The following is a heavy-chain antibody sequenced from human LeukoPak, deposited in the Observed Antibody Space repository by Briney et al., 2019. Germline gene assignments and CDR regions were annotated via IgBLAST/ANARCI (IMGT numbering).Heavy chain of an antibody. CDR3: ARHNSGSYFGYDMDV. D-gene: IGHD1-26*01. Sequence: ASVKVSCKASGGTFSSYAISWVRQAPGQGLEWMGWINPNSGGTNYAQKFQGRVTMTRDTSISTAYMELSRLRSDDTAVFYCARHNSGSYFGYDMDVWGQGTTVTVSS. CDR1: GGTFSSYA. CDR2: INPNSGGT. J-gene: IGHJ6*02. V-gene: IGHV1-2*02.